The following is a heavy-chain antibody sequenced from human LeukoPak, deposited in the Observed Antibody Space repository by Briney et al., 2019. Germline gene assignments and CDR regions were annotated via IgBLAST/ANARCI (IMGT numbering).Heavy chain of an antibody. CDR2: IYYSGST. CDR3: ARHRGSSFAVVAY. V-gene: IGHV4-39*01. J-gene: IGHJ4*02. CDR1: GGSISSSSYY. Sequence: SETLSLTCTVSGGSISSSSYYWGWIRQPPGKGLEWIGSIYYSGSTYYNPSLKSRVTISVDTSKNQFSLKLSSVTAADTAVYYCARHRGSSFAVVAYWGQGTLVTVSS. D-gene: IGHD6-6*01.